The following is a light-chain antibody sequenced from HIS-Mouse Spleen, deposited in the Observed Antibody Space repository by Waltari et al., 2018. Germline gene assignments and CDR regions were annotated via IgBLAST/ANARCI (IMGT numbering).Light chain of an antibody. CDR2: EGS. CDR1: SSDVGSYNL. J-gene: IGLJ2*01. V-gene: IGLV2-23*01. Sequence: QSVLHQPASVSGSPGQSSTISCTGTSSDVGSYNLVSRYQQHPAEAPKLMIYEGSKRPSGVSHRFSGATSGNTAALTITGLQAEDEADYYCCSDAGSSTVVFGGGTKLTVL. CDR3: CSDAGSSTVV.